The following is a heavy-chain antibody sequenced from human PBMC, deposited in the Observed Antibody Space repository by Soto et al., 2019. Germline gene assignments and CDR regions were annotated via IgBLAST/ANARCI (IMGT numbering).Heavy chain of an antibody. CDR3: SRPSVTGYSSTPYFDC. J-gene: IGHJ4*02. CDR1: GGSISSSSYY. CDR2: IYYSGST. D-gene: IGHD6-13*01. V-gene: IGHV4-39*01. Sequence: PSETLSLTCTVSGGSISSSSYYWGWIRQPPGKGLECIGSIYYSGSTYYNPSLKSRVTISVDTSKNQFSLKLSSVTAADTAVYYCSRPSVTGYSSTPYFDCGGEGTLVTVSS.